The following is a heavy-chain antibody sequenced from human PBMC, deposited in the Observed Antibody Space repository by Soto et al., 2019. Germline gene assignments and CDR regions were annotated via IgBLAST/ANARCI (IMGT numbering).Heavy chain of an antibody. CDR2: IIPIFGTP. CDR1: GGTFTNYA. J-gene: IGHJ4*02. Sequence: GASVKVSCKASGGTFTNYAFSWVRQAPGQGLEWMGGIIPIFGTPDYAQKFQGRVTITADESTRTAYMELSSLRSEDTAVYYCARDRSRDGYNFYSDYWGQGTLVTVSS. CDR3: ARDRSRDGYNFYSDY. V-gene: IGHV1-69*13. D-gene: IGHD5-12*01.